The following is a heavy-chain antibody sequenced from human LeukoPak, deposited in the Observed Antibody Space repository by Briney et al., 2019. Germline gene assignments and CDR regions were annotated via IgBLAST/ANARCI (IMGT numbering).Heavy chain of an antibody. CDR3: VRRQWELQYFDL. Sequence: SETLSLTCTVSGGFISSYYWSWIRQPPGKGLEWIGYIYYSRTTEYNPSLKSRVTISADTSKNQFSLKLNSVTAADTAVDYCVRRQWELQYFDLWGRGTLVAVSS. J-gene: IGHJ2*01. V-gene: IGHV4-59*01. D-gene: IGHD1-26*01. CDR2: IYYSRTT. CDR1: GGFISSYY.